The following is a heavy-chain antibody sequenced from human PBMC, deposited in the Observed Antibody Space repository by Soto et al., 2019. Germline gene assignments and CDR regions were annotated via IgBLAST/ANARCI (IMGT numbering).Heavy chain of an antibody. CDR3: AKGVVLWFGELSGGRAEGMDV. CDR2: ISYDGSNK. Sequence: PGGSLRLSCAASGFTFSSYGMHWVRQAPGKGLEWVAVISYDGSNKYYADSVKGRFTISRDNSKNTLYLQMNSLRAEDTAVYYCAKGVVLWFGELSGGRAEGMDVWGQGTTVTVSS. CDR1: GFTFSSYG. V-gene: IGHV3-30*18. D-gene: IGHD3-10*01. J-gene: IGHJ6*02.